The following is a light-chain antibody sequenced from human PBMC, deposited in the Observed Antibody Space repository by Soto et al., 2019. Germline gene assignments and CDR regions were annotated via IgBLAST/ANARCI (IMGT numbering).Light chain of an antibody. CDR1: NSNIGSKY. V-gene: IGLV1-47*01. Sequence: QSVLTXPPSASGTPGQRVTISCSGSNSNIGSKYVYWYQQLPGTAPKLLLYRNNQRPSGVPDRFSGSKSGTSASLAISGLRSEDEADYYCAAWDNSLVGGPAFGGGTKVTVL. CDR3: AAWDNSLVGGPA. J-gene: IGLJ2*01. CDR2: RNN.